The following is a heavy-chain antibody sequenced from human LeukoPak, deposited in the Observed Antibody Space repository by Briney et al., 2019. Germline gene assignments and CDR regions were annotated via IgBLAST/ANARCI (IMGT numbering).Heavy chain of an antibody. D-gene: IGHD3-22*01. V-gene: IGHV5-51*01. Sequence: GESLKISCKGSGYSFTSSWICWVRQMPGKGLEWMGIIYPGASDTRYSPSFKGQVTISADKSISTAYLQWSSLKASDTAMYYCARRQTFYDSSGYYYDYFDYWGQGTLVTVSS. CDR1: GYSFTSSW. CDR3: ARRQTFYDSSGYYYDYFDY. CDR2: IYPGASDT. J-gene: IGHJ4*02.